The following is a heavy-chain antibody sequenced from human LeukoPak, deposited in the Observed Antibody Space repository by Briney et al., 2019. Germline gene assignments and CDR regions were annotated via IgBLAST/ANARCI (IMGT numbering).Heavy chain of an antibody. Sequence: SETLSLTCAVSGYSISSGYYWGWIRQPPGKGLEWIGSIYHSGSTYYNPSLKSRVTISVDTSKNQFSLKLSSVTAADTAVYYCARAPQYDYVWGSYRSKRQGYYYYYYMDVWGKGTTVTVSS. V-gene: IGHV4-38-2*01. D-gene: IGHD3-16*02. J-gene: IGHJ6*03. CDR3: ARAPQYDYVWGSYRSKRQGYYYYYYMDV. CDR1: GYSISSGYY. CDR2: IYHSGST.